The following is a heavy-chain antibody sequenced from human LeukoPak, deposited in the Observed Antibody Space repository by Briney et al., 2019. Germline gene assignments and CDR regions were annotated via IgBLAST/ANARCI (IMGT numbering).Heavy chain of an antibody. V-gene: IGHV3-48*04. Sequence: SGGSLRLSCAASGFTFSSYGMHWVRQAPGKGLEWVSYISSSGSTIYYADSVKGRFTISRDNNKKSVHLQMNSLRAEDTAVYYCARDTDDFQGLDIWGQGTRVTVSS. D-gene: IGHD3-3*01. CDR2: ISSSGSTI. CDR3: ARDTDDFQGLDI. J-gene: IGHJ3*02. CDR1: GFTFSSYG.